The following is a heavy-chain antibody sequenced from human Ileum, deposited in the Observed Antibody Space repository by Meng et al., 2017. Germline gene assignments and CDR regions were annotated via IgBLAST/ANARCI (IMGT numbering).Heavy chain of an antibody. Sequence: QIQLQGSGPGLVRPSETLLLTCTGSCASVSRKNGGWGWIRQPPGKGMEWIGYGSTNHNPSLKSRVTISVDTSKNQFFLTLNSVTAADTAIYYCARDHWGSLDYWGQGILVTVSS. D-gene: IGHD7-27*01. CDR2: GST. V-gene: IGHV4-61*01. CDR1: CASVSRKNGG. J-gene: IGHJ4*02. CDR3: ARDHWGSLDY.